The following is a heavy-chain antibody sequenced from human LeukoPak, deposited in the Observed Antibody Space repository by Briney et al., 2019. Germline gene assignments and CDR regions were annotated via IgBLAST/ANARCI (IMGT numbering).Heavy chain of an antibody. CDR3: ATDATGTTKAFDI. Sequence: ASVKVSCKVSGYTLTELSMHWVRQAPGKGLEWMGGFDPEDGETIYAQKFQGRVTMTEDTSTGTAYMELSSLRSEDTAVYYCATDATGTTKAFDIWGQGTMVTVSS. CDR2: FDPEDGET. D-gene: IGHD1-1*01. V-gene: IGHV1-24*01. J-gene: IGHJ3*02. CDR1: GYTLTELS.